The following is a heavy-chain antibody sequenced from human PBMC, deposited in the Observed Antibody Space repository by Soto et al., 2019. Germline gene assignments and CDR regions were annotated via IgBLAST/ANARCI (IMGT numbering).Heavy chain of an antibody. J-gene: IGHJ4*02. CDR1: GFTFNNAW. Sequence: EVQLVESGGGLVKPGGSLRLSCAASGFTFNNAWMNWVRQAPGKGLEWVGRVKSKTDDGTTDHAAPVKGRFTISRDDSKNTLYLQMNSLKTADTAVYYCTTATGSGWYADDYWGQGTLVTVSS. V-gene: IGHV3-15*07. CDR2: VKSKTDDGTT. CDR3: TTATGSGWYADDY. D-gene: IGHD6-19*01.